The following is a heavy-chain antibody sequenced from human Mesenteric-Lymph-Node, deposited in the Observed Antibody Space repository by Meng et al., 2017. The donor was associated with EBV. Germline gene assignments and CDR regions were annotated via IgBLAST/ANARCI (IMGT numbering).Heavy chain of an antibody. CDR3: ARSGYTSSPGSFDF. J-gene: IGHJ4*02. CDR2: FFYSGS. D-gene: IGHD6-13*01. V-gene: IGHV4-59*01. Sequence: QAHLQEAGPGLAKPSETLSLTCTVSGGSISSYYWSWIRQPPGKGLEWIGYFFYSGSNYNPSLKSRVTISEDTSKNQLSLKLTSVTAADTAVYYCARSGYTSSPGSFDFWGQGTLVTVSS. CDR1: GGSISSYY.